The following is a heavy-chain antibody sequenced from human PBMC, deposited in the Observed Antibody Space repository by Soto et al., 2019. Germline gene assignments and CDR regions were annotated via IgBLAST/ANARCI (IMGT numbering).Heavy chain of an antibody. D-gene: IGHD2-8*01. CDR1: GFTFDIYG. CDR2: ISYDGSNK. CDR3: AKGRYTNYGYSDF. V-gene: IGHV3-30*18. J-gene: IGHJ4*02. Sequence: GGSLRLSCAASGFTFDIYGMHWVRQAPGKGLEWVATISYDGSNKFYVDSVKGRFTISRDNSKNTLYLQMNSLRADDTAVYYCAKGRYTNYGYSDFWGQGTLDTVSS.